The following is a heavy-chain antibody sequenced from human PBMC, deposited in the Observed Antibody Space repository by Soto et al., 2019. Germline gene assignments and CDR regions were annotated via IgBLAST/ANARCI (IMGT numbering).Heavy chain of an antibody. CDR3: ARHLGRSYCTNGVCPIGWFDP. V-gene: IGHV1-69*13. J-gene: IGHJ5*02. CDR2: IIPIFGTA. D-gene: IGHD2-8*01. Sequence: GASVKVSCKASGGTFSSYAISWVRQAPGQGLEWMGGIIPIFGTANYAQKFQGRVTITADESTSTAYMELSSLKASDTAMYYCARHLGRSYCTNGVCPIGWFDPWGQGTLVTVSS. CDR1: GGTFSSYA.